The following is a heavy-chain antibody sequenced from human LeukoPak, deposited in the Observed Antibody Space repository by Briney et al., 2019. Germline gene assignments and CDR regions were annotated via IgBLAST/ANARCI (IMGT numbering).Heavy chain of an antibody. V-gene: IGHV1-3*01. CDR3: ATPSTDPLRVYYYYGMDV. CDR2: INAGNGNT. Sequence: ASVKVSCKASGYTFTGYYMHWVRQAPGQRLEWMGWINAGNGNTKYSQKFQGRVTITRDTSASTAYMELSSLRSEDTAVYYCATPSTDPLRVYYYYGMDVWGQGTTVTVSS. CDR1: GYTFTGYY. D-gene: IGHD3-3*02. J-gene: IGHJ6*02.